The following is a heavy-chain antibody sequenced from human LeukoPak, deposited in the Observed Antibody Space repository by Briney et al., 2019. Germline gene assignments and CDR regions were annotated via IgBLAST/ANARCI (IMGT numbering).Heavy chain of an antibody. V-gene: IGHV3-48*02. Sequence: PGGSLRLSCAASGFTFSSYSMNWVRQAPGKGLEWVSHITASGTAMFYADSVKGRFTISRDNAKNSLYLQMNSLRDEDTAVYDCASSGSYRFDYWGQGTLVTVSS. CDR3: ASSGSYRFDY. CDR1: GFTFSSYS. D-gene: IGHD1-26*01. J-gene: IGHJ4*02. CDR2: ITASGTAM.